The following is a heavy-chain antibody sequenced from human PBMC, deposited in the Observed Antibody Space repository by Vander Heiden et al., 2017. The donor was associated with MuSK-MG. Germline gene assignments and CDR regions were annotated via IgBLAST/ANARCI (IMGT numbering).Heavy chain of an antibody. J-gene: IGHJ4*02. CDR1: GGSISSVNSY. CDR3: ARHHDRATVTRGFGYFDD. CDR2: FYYSGNT. D-gene: IGHD5-12*01. V-gene: IGHV4-39*01. Sequence: QLQLQESGPGQVKPSETLSLTCSVSGGSISSVNSYGGWIRQPPGKGLEWIGTFYYSGNTYYNPSLKSRVTTSVDTSKNQFSLKLSSVTAADTAVDYCARHHDRATVTRGFGYFDDWGQGTLVTVSS.